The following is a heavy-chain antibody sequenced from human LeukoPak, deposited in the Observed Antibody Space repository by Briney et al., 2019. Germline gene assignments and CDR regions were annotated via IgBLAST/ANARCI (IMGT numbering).Heavy chain of an antibody. CDR3: ARGPRLQLELRKKYNWFDP. CDR1: GETFTNYY. D-gene: IGHD1-7*01. V-gene: IGHV4-34*01. CDR2: VNHSGSA. J-gene: IGHJ5*02. Sequence: SETLSLTCVVYGETFTNYYWSWIRQPPGKGLEWIGEVNHSGSANYNPSLKSRVTISVDTSKSQFSLRLNSVTAADTAVYCCARGPRLQLELRKKYNWFDPCGQGSLVTVSS.